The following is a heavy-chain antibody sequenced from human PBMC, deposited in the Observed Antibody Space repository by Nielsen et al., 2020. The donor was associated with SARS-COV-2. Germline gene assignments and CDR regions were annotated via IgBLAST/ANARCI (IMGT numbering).Heavy chain of an antibody. D-gene: IGHD3-22*01. CDR3: ARTADDSSGYYHYYYGMDV. J-gene: IGHJ6*02. Sequence: WIRQPPGKGLEWVANIKQHGSEKYYVDSVKGRFTISRDNAKNSLYLQMNSLRAEDTAVYYCARTADDSSGYYHYYYGMDVWGQGTTVTVSS. V-gene: IGHV3-7*01. CDR2: IKQHGSEK.